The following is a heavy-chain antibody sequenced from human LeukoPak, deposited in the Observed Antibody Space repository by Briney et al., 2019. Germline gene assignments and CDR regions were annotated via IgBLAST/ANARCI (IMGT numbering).Heavy chain of an antibody. CDR3: TTGYSNYLRYYYYFYMDV. Sequence: PGGSLRLSCAASGFTFNTYSMNWVRQAPGKGLEWVSSISSSSSYIYYTDSMKGRFTISRDNARKSLYLQMNSLRAEDTAVYYCTTGYSNYLRYYYYFYMDVWGNGTTVTVSS. J-gene: IGHJ6*03. CDR2: ISSSSSYI. D-gene: IGHD4-11*01. V-gene: IGHV3-21*01. CDR1: GFTFNTYS.